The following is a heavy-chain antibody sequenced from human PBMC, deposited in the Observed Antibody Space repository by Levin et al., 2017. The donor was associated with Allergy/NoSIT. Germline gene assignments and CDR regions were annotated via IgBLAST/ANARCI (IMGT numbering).Heavy chain of an antibody. CDR3: ARQPPGDSGKRQFDF. Sequence: GESLKISCKASGYSFTSYWIGWVRQMPGKGLEWMGIIFPDDSDTRYSPSLQGQVTISVDKSISIAYLQWSSLEASDTAMYYCARQPPGDSGKRQFDFWGQGTLVTVTS. CDR1: GYSFTSYW. J-gene: IGHJ4*02. D-gene: IGHD2-21*01. V-gene: IGHV5-51*01. CDR2: IFPDDSDT.